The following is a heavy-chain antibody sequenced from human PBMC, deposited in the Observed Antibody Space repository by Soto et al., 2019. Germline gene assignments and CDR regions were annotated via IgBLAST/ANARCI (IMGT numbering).Heavy chain of an antibody. Sequence: ASVKVSCKASGSTFTSYVISWVRQAPGQGLEWMGWISAYNGDTNYAQNLQGRVTMTTDTSTNTAHMELRSLRSDDTAVYYCARAVRLTGTTRTLDVWGQGTTGTV. CDR2: ISAYNGDT. J-gene: IGHJ6*02. CDR3: ARAVRLTGTTRTLDV. D-gene: IGHD1-20*01. CDR1: GSTFTSYV. V-gene: IGHV1-18*01.